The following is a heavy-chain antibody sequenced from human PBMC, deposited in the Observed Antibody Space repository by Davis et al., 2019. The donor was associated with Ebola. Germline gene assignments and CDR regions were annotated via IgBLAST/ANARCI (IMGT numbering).Heavy chain of an antibody. V-gene: IGHV3-30*03. CDR2: ILYDGSEK. Sequence: GESLKISCVVSGFSFFSYGMHWVRQAPGKGLEWVAVILYDGSEKYYADSVKGRFTISRDNSKSTLYLQMDNLRAEDTAVYYCARDQVEYCSATRCFGNFDYWGQGILVSVSS. J-gene: IGHJ4*02. CDR3: ARDQVEYCSATRCFGNFDY. CDR1: GFSFFSYG. D-gene: IGHD2-2*01.